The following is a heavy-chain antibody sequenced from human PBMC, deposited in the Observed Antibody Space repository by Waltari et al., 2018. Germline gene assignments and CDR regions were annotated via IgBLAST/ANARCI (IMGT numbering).Heavy chain of an antibody. CDR1: GYTFTSYD. J-gene: IGHJ6*02. CDR3: AKPSIFSGSYPLDV. Sequence: QVQLVQSGAEVKKPGASVKVSCKASGYTFTSYDINWVRQATGQGLEWMGWMNPNSGNTGYAQKFQGRVTMTRNTSISTAYMELSSLRSEDTAVYYCAKPSIFSGSYPLDVWGQGTTVTVSS. CDR2: MNPNSGNT. D-gene: IGHD3-10*01. V-gene: IGHV1-8*02.